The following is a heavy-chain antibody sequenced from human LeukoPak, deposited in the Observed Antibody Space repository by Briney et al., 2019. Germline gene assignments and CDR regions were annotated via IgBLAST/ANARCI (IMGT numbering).Heavy chain of an antibody. CDR2: INHSGST. CDR1: GGSFSGYY. Sequence: SETLPLTCAVYGGSFSGYYWSWIRQPPGKGLEWIGEINHSGSTNYNPSLKSRVTISVDTSKNQFSLKLSSVTAADTAVYYCARAAYYDSSGYLDYWGQGTLVTVSS. J-gene: IGHJ4*02. CDR3: ARAAYYDSSGYLDY. D-gene: IGHD3-22*01. V-gene: IGHV4-34*01.